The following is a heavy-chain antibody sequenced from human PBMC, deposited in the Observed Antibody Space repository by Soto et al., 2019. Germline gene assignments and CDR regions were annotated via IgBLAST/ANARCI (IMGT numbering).Heavy chain of an antibody. CDR1: GFTFSSYG. J-gene: IGHJ4*02. Sequence: PGGSLRLSCAASGFTFSSYGMHWVRQAPGKGLEWVAVISYAANTYYADSVRGRLIISRDDSRKTVSLDMNSLRGEDSAVYYCATEGAKTTWNFDYWGQGTVVTVSS. CDR3: ATEGAKTTWNFDY. D-gene: IGHD1-1*01. V-gene: IGHV3-30*03. CDR2: ISYAANT.